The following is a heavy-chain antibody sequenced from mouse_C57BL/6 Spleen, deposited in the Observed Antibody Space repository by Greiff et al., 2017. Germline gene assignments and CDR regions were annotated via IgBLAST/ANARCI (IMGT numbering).Heavy chain of an antibody. CDR1: GYAFTNYL. CDR3: ARSGSKYGYYAMDY. V-gene: IGHV1-54*01. D-gene: IGHD2-5*01. CDR2: INPGSGGT. Sequence: QVQLQQSGAELVRPGTSVKVSCKASGYAFTNYLIEWVKQRPGQGLEWIGVINPGSGGTNYNEQFKGKATLTADKSSSTAYMQLSSLTSEDSAVYYCARSGSKYGYYAMDYWGQGTSVTVSS. J-gene: IGHJ4*01.